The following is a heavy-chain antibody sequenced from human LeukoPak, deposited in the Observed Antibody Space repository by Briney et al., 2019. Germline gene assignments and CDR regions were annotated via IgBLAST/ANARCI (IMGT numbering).Heavy chain of an antibody. CDR3: ARDLSVDTGLVTWDY. CDR1: GYTFTSYY. D-gene: IGHD5-18*01. Sequence: ASVKVSCKASGYTFTSYYMHWVRQAPGQGLEWMGIINPSGGSTTYAQKFQGRVTMTRDTSTSTVYMELSSLRSEGTAVYYCARDLSVDTGLVTWDYWGQGTLVTVSS. V-gene: IGHV1-46*01. J-gene: IGHJ4*02. CDR2: INPSGGST.